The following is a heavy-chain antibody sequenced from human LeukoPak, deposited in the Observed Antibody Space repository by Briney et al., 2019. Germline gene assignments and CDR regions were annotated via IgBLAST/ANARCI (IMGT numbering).Heavy chain of an antibody. CDR3: AREVVAASNDY. D-gene: IGHD2-15*01. V-gene: IGHV1-18*01. CDR1: GYTFTSYG. Sequence: GASVKVSCKASGYTFTSYGISWVRQAPGQGLEWMGWISAYNGNTNYAQKLQGRVTMTTDTSTSTADMELRSLRSDDTAVYSCAREVVAASNDYWGQGTLVTVSS. CDR2: ISAYNGNT. J-gene: IGHJ4*02.